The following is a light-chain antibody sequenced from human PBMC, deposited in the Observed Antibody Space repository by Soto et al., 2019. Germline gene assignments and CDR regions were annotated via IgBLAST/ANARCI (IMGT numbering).Light chain of an antibody. Sequence: QSVLTQPPSVSGAPGKRVTISCTGSSSNIGAGYDVHWYQQLPGTAPKLLIYGNSNRPSGLPDRFSGSKSGTSASLAIIGLQDEDEADYYCQSYDSSLGGSVFGGGTKLTVL. CDR1: SSNIGAGYD. CDR2: GNS. V-gene: IGLV1-40*01. J-gene: IGLJ2*01. CDR3: QSYDSSLGGSV.